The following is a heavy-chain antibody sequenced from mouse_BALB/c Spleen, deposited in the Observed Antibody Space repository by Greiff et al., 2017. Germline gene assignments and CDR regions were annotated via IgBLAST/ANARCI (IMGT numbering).Heavy chain of an antibody. V-gene: IGHV14-3*02. CDR1: GFNIKDTY. D-gene: IGHD2-3*01. CDR2: IDPANGNT. CDR3: ARSGLLTKAMDY. J-gene: IGHJ4*01. Sequence: VQLKESGAELVKPGASVKLSCTASGFNIKDTYMHWVKQRPEQGLEWIGRIDPANGNTKYDPKFQGKATITADTSSNTAYLQLSSLTSEDTAVYYCARSGLLTKAMDYWGQGTSVTVSS.